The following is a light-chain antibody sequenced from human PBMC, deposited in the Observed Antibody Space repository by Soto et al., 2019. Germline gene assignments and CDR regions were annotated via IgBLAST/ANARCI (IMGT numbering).Light chain of an antibody. CDR2: EGS. V-gene: IGLV2-23*01. Sequence: QSVLTQPASVSGSPGQSSSISCTGTSGDVGSYNLVSWYQQHPGKAPKLMIYEGSKRPSGVSNRFSGSKSGNTASLTISGLQAEDEADYYCCSYSVGSTYVFGTGTKVTVL. CDR1: SGDVGSYNL. CDR3: CSYSVGSTYV. J-gene: IGLJ1*01.